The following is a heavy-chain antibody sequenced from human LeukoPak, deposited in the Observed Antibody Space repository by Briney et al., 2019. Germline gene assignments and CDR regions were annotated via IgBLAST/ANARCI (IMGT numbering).Heavy chain of an antibody. D-gene: IGHD2-2*01. CDR2: ISSSSGYI. J-gene: IGHJ3*02. Sequence: GGSLRLSCAASGFTFSTYSMNWVRQAPGKGLEWVSSISSSSGYIYYADSVKGRFTISRDNAKNSLYLQMNSLRAEDTAVYYCAGGSLLWGAFDIWGQGTMVTASS. CDR3: AGGSLLWGAFDI. CDR1: GFTFSTYS. V-gene: IGHV3-21*01.